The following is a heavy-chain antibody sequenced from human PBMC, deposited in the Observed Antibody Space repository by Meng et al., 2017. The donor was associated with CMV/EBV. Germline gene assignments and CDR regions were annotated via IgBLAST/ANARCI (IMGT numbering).Heavy chain of an antibody. V-gene: IGHV1-69*10. CDR3: ARSDSSSTNYYYYGMDV. Sequence: SVKVSCKASGYTFTSYDINWVRQATGQGLEWMGGIIPILGIANYAQKFQGRVTITADKSTSTAYMELSSLRSEDTAVYYCARSDSSSTNYYYYGMDVWGQGTTVTVSS. CDR1: GYTFTSYD. CDR2: IIPILGIA. J-gene: IGHJ6*02. D-gene: IGHD6-6*01.